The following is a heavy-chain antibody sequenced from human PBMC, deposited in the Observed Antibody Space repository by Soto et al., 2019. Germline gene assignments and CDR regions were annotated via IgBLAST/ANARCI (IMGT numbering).Heavy chain of an antibody. J-gene: IGHJ4*02. CDR2: KKSKTDGGTT. CDR3: TPEEVGATLLFDY. CDR1: GFTFSNAW. V-gene: IGHV3-15*01. D-gene: IGHD1-26*01. Sequence: GGSLRLSCAASGFTFSNAWMSWARQAPGKRLEWGGRKKSKTDGGTTDYAAPVKGRFTISRDDSKNTLYLQMNSLKTEDTAVYYCTPEEVGATLLFDYWGQGTLVTVSS.